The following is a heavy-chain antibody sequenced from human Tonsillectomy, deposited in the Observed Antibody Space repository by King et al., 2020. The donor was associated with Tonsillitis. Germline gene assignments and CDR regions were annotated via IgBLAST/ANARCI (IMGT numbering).Heavy chain of an antibody. Sequence: QLQESGPGLVKPSETLSLTCTVSGGSISSYYWSWIRQPPGKGLEWIGYIYYSGSTNYNPSLKSRVTISVDTSKNQFSLKLSSVTAADTAVYYCAGPSSGWYQDACDIWGQGTMVTVSS. V-gene: IGHV4-59*08. CDR1: GGSISSYY. J-gene: IGHJ3*02. D-gene: IGHD6-19*01. CDR2: IYYSGST. CDR3: AGPSSGWYQDACDI.